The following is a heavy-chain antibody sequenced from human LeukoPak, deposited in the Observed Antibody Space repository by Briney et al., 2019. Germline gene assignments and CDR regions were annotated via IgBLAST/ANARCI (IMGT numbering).Heavy chain of an antibody. J-gene: IGHJ4*02. V-gene: IGHV4-59*01. Sequence: SETLSLTCTVPGGSISPYYWSWIRQPPGRGLEWIGFIYYTGSANYNPSLKSRVTISLDTSKNQFSLKLSSVTAADTAVYYCARYGSGSYRLFDFWGQGTLVTVSS. CDR3: ARYGSGSYRLFDF. D-gene: IGHD3-10*01. CDR1: GGSISPYY. CDR2: IYYTGSA.